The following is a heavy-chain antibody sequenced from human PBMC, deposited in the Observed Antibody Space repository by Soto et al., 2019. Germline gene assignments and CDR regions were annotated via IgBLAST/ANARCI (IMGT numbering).Heavy chain of an antibody. CDR1: GGSISSSNW. CDR2: IYHSGST. J-gene: IGHJ4*02. D-gene: IGHD3-10*01. Sequence: PSETLSLTCAVSGGSISSSNWWSWVRQPPGKGLECIGEIYHSGSTNYNPSLKSRVTISVDKSKNQFSLKLSSVTAADTAVYYCASRYGSGSYYQFDYWGQGTLVTVSS. CDR3: ASRYGSGSYYQFDY. V-gene: IGHV4-4*02.